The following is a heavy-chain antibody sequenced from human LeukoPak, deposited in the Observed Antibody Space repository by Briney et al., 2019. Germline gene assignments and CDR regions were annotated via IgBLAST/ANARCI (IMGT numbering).Heavy chain of an antibody. D-gene: IGHD2-2*03. CDR1: GGSISSYY. J-gene: IGHJ3*02. CDR2: IYYSGST. V-gene: IGHV4-59*01. CDR3: ARVDIVVVHDAFDI. Sequence: SETLSLTCSVSGGSISSYYWSWIRQPPGKGLEWIGYIYYSGSTNYNPSLKSRVIISVDTSKNQFSLKLSSVTAADTAVYYCARVDIVVVHDAFDIWGQGTMVTVSS.